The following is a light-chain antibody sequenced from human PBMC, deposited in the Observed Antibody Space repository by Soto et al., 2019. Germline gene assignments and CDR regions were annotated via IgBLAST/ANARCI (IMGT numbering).Light chain of an antibody. V-gene: IGLV2-14*01. J-gene: IGLJ2*01. CDR1: SSDVGGYNY. CDR3: SSYTNKNSYIL. Sequence: QSVLTQPASVSGSPGQSITISCTGTSSDVGGYNYVSWYQQFPGKAPKLIIFEVSDRPSGVSDRFSGSKSGSTASLTISGLQAEDEADYYCSSYTNKNSYILFGGGTKVTVL. CDR2: EVS.